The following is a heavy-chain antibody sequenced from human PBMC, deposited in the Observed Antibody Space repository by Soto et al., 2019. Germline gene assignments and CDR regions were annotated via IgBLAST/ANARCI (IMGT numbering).Heavy chain of an antibody. D-gene: IGHD3-10*01. CDR1: GYTFNNYG. Sequence: QVQLVQSGAEVKKPGASVKVSCKTSGYTFNNYGISWVRQAPGQGLEWMGWISDYNGNTNYAQKFQGRVTMTTDTSTXTVYMVLTSLRSDDTAVYYCARDGYYDSGSYGMDVWGRGTTVTVSS. CDR3: ARDGYYDSGSYGMDV. CDR2: ISDYNGNT. J-gene: IGHJ6*02. V-gene: IGHV1-18*01.